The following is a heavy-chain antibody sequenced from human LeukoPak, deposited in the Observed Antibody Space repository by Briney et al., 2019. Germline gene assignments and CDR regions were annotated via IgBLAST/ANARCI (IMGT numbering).Heavy chain of an antibody. V-gene: IGHV3-53*01. CDR1: GFTVSSNY. Sequence: GGSLRLSCAASGFTVSSNYMSWVRQAPGKGLEWVSVIYSGGSTYYADSVKGRFTISRDNSKNTLYLQMNSLRAEDTAVYYCARVWGGGYNYLDYWGQGTLVTVSS. J-gene: IGHJ4*02. CDR3: ARVWGGGYNYLDY. D-gene: IGHD5-24*01. CDR2: IYSGGST.